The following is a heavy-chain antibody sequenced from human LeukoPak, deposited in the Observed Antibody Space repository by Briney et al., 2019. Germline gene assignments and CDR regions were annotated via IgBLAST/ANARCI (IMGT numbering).Heavy chain of an antibody. CDR1: GFTFSSYW. CDR2: INSDGSST. J-gene: IGHJ3*02. Sequence: GGSLRLSCAASGFTFSSYWRHWVRQAPGKGLVWVSRINSDGSSTTYADSVKGRLTISRDNAKNTLYLQMNSLRAEDTAVYYCARDMRGIGAFDIWGQGTMVTVSS. CDR3: ARDMRGIGAFDI. D-gene: IGHD3-16*01. V-gene: IGHV3-74*01.